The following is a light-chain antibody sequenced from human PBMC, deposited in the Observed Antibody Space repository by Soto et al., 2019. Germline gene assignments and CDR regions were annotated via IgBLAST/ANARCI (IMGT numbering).Light chain of an antibody. CDR2: SVS. V-gene: IGKV2-30*02. CDR1: HSLVHSDGNTY. Sequence: VLTQSPVSLPADLGQPPSISSMCSHSLVHSDGNTYLNWFHQRPGQSPRRLLYSVSNRDSGVPDRISGSGSGTYFTLYISRLAAEDVGVYYCLQGTHWPRTFGQGTKGDIK. CDR3: LQGTHWPRT. J-gene: IGKJ1*01.